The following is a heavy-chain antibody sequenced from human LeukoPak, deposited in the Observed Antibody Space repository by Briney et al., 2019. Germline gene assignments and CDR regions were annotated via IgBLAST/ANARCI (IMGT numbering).Heavy chain of an antibody. J-gene: IGHJ4*02. V-gene: IGHV3-48*04. Sequence: PGGSLRLSCTASGFTFSSYGMNWVRQTPGKGLEWVSYISDSGSTRYYADSVKGRFTISRDNAKNSLYLQMNSLRAEDTAVYYCARAPDYTSRFHYSDSSDSQVKEAYWGPGTLVTVSS. D-gene: IGHD3-22*01. CDR1: GFTFSSYG. CDR3: ARAPDYTSRFHYSDSSDSQVKEAY. CDR2: ISDSGSTR.